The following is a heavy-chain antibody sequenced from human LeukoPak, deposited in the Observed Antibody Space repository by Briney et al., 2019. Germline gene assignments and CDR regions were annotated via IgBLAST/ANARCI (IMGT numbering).Heavy chain of an antibody. CDR3: ARASSSYDVFDI. CDR2: ISGYSGNP. D-gene: IGHD5-12*01. CDR1: GYTFACYG. J-gene: IGHJ3*02. V-gene: IGHV1-18*01. Sequence: ASVKVSCKASGYTFACYGISWVRQVPGQGLEWMGWISGYSGNPYYAQKFQGRVTMTTDTSTTTAYMELRSPGSDDTAVYYCARASSSYDVFDIWGQGTMVTVSS.